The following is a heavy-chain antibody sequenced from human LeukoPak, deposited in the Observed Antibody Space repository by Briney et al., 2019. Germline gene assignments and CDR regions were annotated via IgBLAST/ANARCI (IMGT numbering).Heavy chain of an antibody. CDR1: GFTFSSYS. V-gene: IGHV3-21*01. Sequence: GGSLRLSCAASGFTFSSYSMNWVRQAPGKGLEWVSSISSSSSYIYYADSVKGRFTISRDNAKNSLYLQMNSLRAEDTAVYYCARDGDYYDSRGDAFDVWGQGAMVTVAS. CDR2: ISSSSSYI. J-gene: IGHJ3*01. D-gene: IGHD3-22*01. CDR3: ARDGDYYDSRGDAFDV.